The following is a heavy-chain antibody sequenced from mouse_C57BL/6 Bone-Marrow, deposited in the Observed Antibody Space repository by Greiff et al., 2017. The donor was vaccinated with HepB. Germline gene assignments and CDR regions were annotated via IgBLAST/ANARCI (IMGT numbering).Heavy chain of an antibody. CDR2: IHPNSGST. Sequence: QVQLKQPGAELVKPGASVKLSCKASGYTFTSYWMHWVKQRPGQGLEWIGMIHPNSGSTNYNEKFKSKATLTVDKSSSTAYMQLSSLTSEDSAVYYCARSAQYYGSTHWYFDVWGTGTTVTVSS. CDR3: ARSAQYYGSTHWYFDV. D-gene: IGHD1-1*01. J-gene: IGHJ1*03. V-gene: IGHV1-64*01. CDR1: GYTFTSYW.